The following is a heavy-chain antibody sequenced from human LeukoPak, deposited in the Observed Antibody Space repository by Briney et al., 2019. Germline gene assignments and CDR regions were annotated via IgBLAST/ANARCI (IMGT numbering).Heavy chain of an antibody. V-gene: IGHV4-4*07. CDR3: ARIMAGLFDY. CDR2: LHTSGST. J-gene: IGHJ4*02. CDR1: GGSISSYS. Sequence: PSETLSLTCTVSGGSISSYSWSWIRQPAGKGLEWIGRLHTSGSTKYNPSLKSRVTVSVDTSKNQYSLKMTSVTAADTAVYYCARIMAGLFDYWGQGTLVTVSS. D-gene: IGHD6-19*01.